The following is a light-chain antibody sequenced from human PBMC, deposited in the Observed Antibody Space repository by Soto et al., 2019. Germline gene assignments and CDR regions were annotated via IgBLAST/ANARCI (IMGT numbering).Light chain of an antibody. CDR2: DAS. J-gene: IGKJ4*01. CDR3: QQRSKWPLS. CDR1: QTISSY. Sequence: EIVLTQSPVTLSLSPGESATLSCRASQTISSYLAWYQQRPGQAPRLLIYDASNRASGVPARFSGSGSGTDFTLTINSLETEDFAIYYCQQRSKWPLSFGGGTKVEIK. V-gene: IGKV3-11*01.